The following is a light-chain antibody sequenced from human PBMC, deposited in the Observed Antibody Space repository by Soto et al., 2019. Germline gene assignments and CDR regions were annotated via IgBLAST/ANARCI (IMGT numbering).Light chain of an antibody. CDR3: SSYAASNNFYFV. CDR1: SSDVGGYNY. CDR2: EVT. J-gene: IGLJ3*02. Sequence: QSVLTQPPSASGSPGQSVTISCTGTSSDVGGYNYVSWYQQYPGRAPKLIIYEVTNRPSGVPDRISGSKSGNTASLTVAGLQAEDEADYYCSSYAASNNFYFVFGGGTKLTVL. V-gene: IGLV2-8*01.